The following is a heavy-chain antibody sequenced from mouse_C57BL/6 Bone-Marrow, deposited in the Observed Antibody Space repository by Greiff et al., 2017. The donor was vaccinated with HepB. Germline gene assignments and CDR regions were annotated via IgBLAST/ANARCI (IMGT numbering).Heavy chain of an antibody. J-gene: IGHJ1*03. V-gene: IGHV5-17*01. CDR2: ISSGSSTI. D-gene: IGHD1-1*01. Sequence: EVKLMESGGGLVKPGGSLKLSCAASGFTFSDYGMHWVRQAPEKGLEWVAYISSGSSTIYYADTVKGRFTISRDNAKNTLFLQMTSMRSEDTAMYYCAREKYYGSSYVYWYFDVWGTGTTVTVSS. CDR3: AREKYYGSSYVYWYFDV. CDR1: GFTFSDYG.